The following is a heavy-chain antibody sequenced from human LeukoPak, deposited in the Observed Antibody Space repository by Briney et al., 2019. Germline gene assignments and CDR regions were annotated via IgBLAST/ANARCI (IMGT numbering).Heavy chain of an antibody. Sequence: SETLSLTCAVYGGSFSGYYWSWIRQPPGKGQEWIGEINHSGSTNYNPSLKSRVTISVDTSKNQFSLKLSSVTAADTAVYYCARGRGRPRLRRGYYFDYWGQGTLVTVSS. D-gene: IGHD4-17*01. CDR2: INHSGST. CDR1: GGSFSGYY. V-gene: IGHV4-34*01. CDR3: ARGRGRPRLRRGYYFDY. J-gene: IGHJ4*02.